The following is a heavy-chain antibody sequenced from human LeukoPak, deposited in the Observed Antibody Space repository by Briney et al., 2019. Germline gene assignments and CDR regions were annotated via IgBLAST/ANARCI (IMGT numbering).Heavy chain of an antibody. CDR2: ISPSGDIK. D-gene: IGHD3-10*01. CDR1: GFTFSNYD. CDR3: AKDDAWLRFGE. V-gene: IGHV3-23*01. Sequence: GGSLRLSCAASGFTFSNYDMNWVRQAPGKGVEWVSCISPSGDIKFYADSVKGRFTISRDNAKNLLYLEMISLRADDTAVYYCAKDDAWLRFGEWSQGTLVTVSS. J-gene: IGHJ4*02.